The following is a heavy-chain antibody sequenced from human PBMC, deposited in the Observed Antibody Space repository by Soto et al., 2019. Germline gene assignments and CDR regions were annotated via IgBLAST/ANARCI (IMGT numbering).Heavy chain of an antibody. CDR2: ISSSSSYI. J-gene: IGHJ5*02. Sequence: EVQLVESGGGLVKPGGSLRLSCAASGFTFSSYSMNWVRQAPGKGLEWVSSISSSSSYIYYADSVKGRFTISRDNAKNSLYLQMNSLRAEDTAVYYCARDRSAPADIVVVPADPADNWFDPWGQGTLVTVSS. CDR1: GFTFSSYS. V-gene: IGHV3-21*01. D-gene: IGHD2-2*01. CDR3: ARDRSAPADIVVVPADPADNWFDP.